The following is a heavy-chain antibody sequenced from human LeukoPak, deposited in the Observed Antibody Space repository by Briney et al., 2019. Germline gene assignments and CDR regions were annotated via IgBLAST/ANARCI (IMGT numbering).Heavy chain of an antibody. J-gene: IGHJ4*02. D-gene: IGHD3-10*01. Sequence: SETLSLTCTVSGGSISSYFWNWIRQSPGKGLQWIGYNHYSGSTGYNPSLKSRVTISVDTSKNQFSLKMTSMTAADTAVYYCATTLYGSGTFYANYWGQGTLVTVSS. CDR2: NHYSGST. CDR1: GGSISSYF. V-gene: IGHV4-59*01. CDR3: ATTLYGSGTFYANY.